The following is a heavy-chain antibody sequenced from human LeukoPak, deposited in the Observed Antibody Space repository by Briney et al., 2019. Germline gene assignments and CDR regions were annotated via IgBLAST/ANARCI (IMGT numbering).Heavy chain of an antibody. CDR1: GYTFTSYD. CDR3: ARGGYYDRSGYFAFDI. Sequence: GASVTVSFKSSGYTFTSYDINWVRQATGQGLEWMGWMNPNSGNTGYAQKFQGRVTMTRNTSISTAYMDLSSLRSEDTAVYYCARGGYYDRSGYFAFDIWGQGTMVTVSS. V-gene: IGHV1-8*01. CDR2: MNPNSGNT. D-gene: IGHD3-22*01. J-gene: IGHJ3*02.